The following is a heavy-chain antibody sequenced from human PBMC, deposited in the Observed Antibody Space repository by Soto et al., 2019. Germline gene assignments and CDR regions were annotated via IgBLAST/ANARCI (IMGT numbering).Heavy chain of an antibody. Sequence: QVQLQESGPGLVKPSQTLSLTCTVSGGSISSGGYYWSWIRQHPGKGLEWIGYIYYSGSTYYNPSLKSRLTISVDTSKNPFSLKLSSVTAADTAVYYCVRDMGDRSYYDSRENWFDPWGQGTLVTVSS. CDR3: VRDMGDRSYYDSRENWFDP. V-gene: IGHV4-31*03. D-gene: IGHD3-22*01. J-gene: IGHJ5*02. CDR2: IYYSGST. CDR1: GGSISSGGYY.